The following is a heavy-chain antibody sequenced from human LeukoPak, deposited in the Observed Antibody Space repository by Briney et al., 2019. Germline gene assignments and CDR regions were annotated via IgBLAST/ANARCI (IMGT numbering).Heavy chain of an antibody. J-gene: IGHJ3*02. CDR2: ISSSSSYI. CDR1: GFTFSSYS. V-gene: IGHV3-21*01. D-gene: IGHD1-26*01. CDR3: ARGGIVGASAFDI. Sequence: GGSLRLSCAASGFTFSSYSMNWVRQAPGKGLEWVSSISSSSSYIYYADSVKGRFTISRGNAKNSLYLQMNSLRAEDTAVYYCARGGIVGASAFDIWGQGTMVTVSS.